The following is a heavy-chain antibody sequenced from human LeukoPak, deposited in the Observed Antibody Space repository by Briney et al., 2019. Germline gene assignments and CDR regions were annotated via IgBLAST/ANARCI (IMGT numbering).Heavy chain of an antibody. CDR1: GFTFSDYY. J-gene: IGHJ4*02. V-gene: IGHV3-11*04. D-gene: IGHD3-10*01. CDR2: ISSSGSTI. Sequence: KPGGSLRLSCAASGFTFSDYYMSWIRQAPGKGLEWVSYISSSGSTIYYTDSVKGRFAISRDNANNSLYLQMNSLRAEDTAVYYCARDLWFGESADHFDYWGQGTLVTVSS. CDR3: ARDLWFGESADHFDY.